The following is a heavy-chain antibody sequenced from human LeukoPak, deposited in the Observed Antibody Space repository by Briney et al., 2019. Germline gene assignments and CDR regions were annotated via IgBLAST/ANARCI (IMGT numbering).Heavy chain of an antibody. V-gene: IGHV3-7*01. CDR3: AREGVILRDYYGSGSYYKNPLQPFDP. D-gene: IGHD3-10*01. Sequence: PGRSLRLSCAASGFTFSSYWMSWVRQAPGKGLEWVANIKQDGSEKYYVDSVKGRFTISRDNAKNSLYLQMNSLRAEDTAVYYCAREGVILRDYYGSGSYYKNPLQPFDPWGQGTLVTVSS. CDR1: GFTFSSYW. CDR2: IKQDGSEK. J-gene: IGHJ5*02.